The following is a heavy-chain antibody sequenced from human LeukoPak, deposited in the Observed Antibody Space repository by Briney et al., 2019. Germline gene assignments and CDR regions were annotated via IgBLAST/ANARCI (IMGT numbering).Heavy chain of an antibody. CDR3: AREGYCSSTSCFGRRWFDP. J-gene: IGHJ5*02. D-gene: IGHD2-2*01. Sequence: GGSLRLSCAASGFTFSTYGMSWVRQAPGKGLEWVSGISDSGDSTYYADSVKGRFTISRDNSKNTLYLQMNSLRAEDTAVYYCAREGYCSSTSCFGRRWFDPWGQGTLVTVSS. CDR2: ISDSGDST. V-gene: IGHV3-23*01. CDR1: GFTFSTYG.